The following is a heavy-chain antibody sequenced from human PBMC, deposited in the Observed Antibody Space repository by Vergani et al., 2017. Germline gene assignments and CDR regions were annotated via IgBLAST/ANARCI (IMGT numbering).Heavy chain of an antibody. V-gene: IGHV3-30*02. CDR3: ARAETHQIVGFDY. Sequence: VQLLESGGGLVQPGGSLRLSCAASGFTFSSYAMSWVRQAPGKGLEWLGLVWFDGNNKYYADSVKGRFTISRDNSKNALYLQMDSLSPEDTAVYYCARAETHQIVGFDYWGQGTLVTVSS. J-gene: IGHJ4*02. CDR1: GFTFSSYA. D-gene: IGHD2/OR15-2a*01. CDR2: VWFDGNNK.